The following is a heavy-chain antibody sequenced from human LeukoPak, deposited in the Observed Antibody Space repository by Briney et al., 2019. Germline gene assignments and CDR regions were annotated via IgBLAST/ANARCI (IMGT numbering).Heavy chain of an antibody. D-gene: IGHD3-3*01. CDR1: EFTFSSYG. CDR2: IRDDGSDK. V-gene: IGHV3-30*02. J-gene: IGHJ6*03. CDR3: AKDGELHDFWSVYYKKYYYYMDV. Sequence: SGGSLRLSCVASEFTFSSYGMHWVRQAPGKGLEWVASIRDDGSDKYYADSVKGRFAISRDNSKNTLYLQLNRLRPEDTAVYYCAKDGELHDFWSVYYKKYYYYMDVWGKGTTVTVSS.